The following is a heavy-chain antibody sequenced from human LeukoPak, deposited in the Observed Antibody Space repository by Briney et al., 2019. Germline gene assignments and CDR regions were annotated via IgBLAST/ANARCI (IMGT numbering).Heavy chain of an antibody. V-gene: IGHV4-30-2*01. CDR2: IYHSGST. J-gene: IGHJ4*02. CDR1: GGSISSGGYS. CDR3: ASQVLGYCSGGSCYSTYFDY. D-gene: IGHD2-15*01. Sequence: SETLSPTCAVSGGSISSGGYSWSWIRQPPGKGLEWIGYIYHSGSTYYNPSLKSRVTISVNRSKNQFSLKLSSVTAADTAVYYCASQVLGYCSGGSCYSTYFDYWGQGTLVTVSS.